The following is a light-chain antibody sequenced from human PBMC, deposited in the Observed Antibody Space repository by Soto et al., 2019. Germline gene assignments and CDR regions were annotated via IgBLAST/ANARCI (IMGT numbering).Light chain of an antibody. J-gene: IGKJ2*01. CDR2: WAS. V-gene: IGKV4-1*01. Sequence: DIVMTQSPDSLAVSLGERATINCKSSQGVLYSSNNKNYLAWYQQKPGQPPKLLFYWASTRKSGVPDRFSGSGSGTDFTLTISSLQAEDVAVYYCQQYYTTPYTFGQGTKLEFK. CDR1: QGVLYSSNNKNY. CDR3: QQYYTTPYT.